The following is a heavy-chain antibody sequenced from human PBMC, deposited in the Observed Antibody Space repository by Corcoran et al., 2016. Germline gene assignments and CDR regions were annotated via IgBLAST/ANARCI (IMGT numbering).Heavy chain of an antibody. V-gene: IGHV1-69*06. CDR3: ARDPRDFWSGYWIGYYGMDV. CDR1: GGTFSSYA. D-gene: IGHD3-3*01. CDR2: IIPIFGTA. Sequence: QVQLVQSGAEVKKPVSTVKVSCKASGGTFSSYAISWVRQAPGQGLEWMGGIIPIFGTANYAQKFQGRVTITADKSTSTAYMELSSLRSEDTAVYDCARDPRDFWSGYWIGYYGMDVWGQGTTVTVSS. J-gene: IGHJ6*02.